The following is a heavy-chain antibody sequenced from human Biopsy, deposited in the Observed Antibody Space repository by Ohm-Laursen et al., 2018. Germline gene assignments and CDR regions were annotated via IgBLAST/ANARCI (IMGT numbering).Heavy chain of an antibody. J-gene: IGHJ4*02. CDR3: ARHDGNGPFALDS. CDR2: VYHSGTT. D-gene: IGHD5-24*01. V-gene: IGHV4-39*01. Sequence: SETLSLTCIVSGGSISSGSNYWAWIRQPPGKGLEWIGSVYHSGTTYYSPSLKSRVTISVDTSKNQLSLKVTFVNAADTAAYYCARHDGNGPFALDSWGQGTLVTVSS. CDR1: GGSISSGSNY.